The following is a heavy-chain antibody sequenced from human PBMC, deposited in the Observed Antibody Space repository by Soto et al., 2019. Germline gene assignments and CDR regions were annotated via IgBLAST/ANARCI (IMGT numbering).Heavy chain of an antibody. J-gene: IGHJ5*02. Sequence: ASVKVSCKASGYTLTSYDINWVRQATGQGLEWMGWMNPNSGNTGYAQKFQGRVTMTRNTSISTAYMELSSLRSEDTAVYYCARGPLPFLITGTTTGNWFDPWGQGTLVTVSS. CDR3: ARGPLPFLITGTTTGNWFDP. CDR1: GYTLTSYD. CDR2: MNPNSGNT. V-gene: IGHV1-8*01. D-gene: IGHD1-7*01.